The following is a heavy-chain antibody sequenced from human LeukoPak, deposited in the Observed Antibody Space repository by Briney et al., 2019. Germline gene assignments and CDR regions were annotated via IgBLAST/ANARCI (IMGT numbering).Heavy chain of an antibody. CDR1: GFTFSSYA. CDR2: ISYDGSNK. J-gene: IGHJ6*03. CDR3: AKDAHYYGSGSYYYYYYMDV. Sequence: GGSLRLSCAASGFTFSSYAMHWVRQAPGKGLEWVAVISYDGSNKYYADSVKGRFTISRDNSKNTLYLQMNSLRAEDTAVYYCAKDAHYYGSGSYYYYYYMDVWGKGTTVTISS. V-gene: IGHV3-30*04. D-gene: IGHD3-10*01.